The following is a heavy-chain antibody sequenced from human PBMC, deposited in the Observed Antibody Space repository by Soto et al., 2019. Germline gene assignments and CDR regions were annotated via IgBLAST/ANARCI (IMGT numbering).Heavy chain of an antibody. J-gene: IGHJ5*02. CDR3: ARPFDTSGWYDH. Sequence: GESLKISCKGSGYSFTSYWIAWVRQMPGKGLECMGIIYPGDSDTRYSPSFEGQVTISADKSINTAYLQWSSLKASDSAMYYCARPFDTSGWYDHWGQGTLVTVCS. D-gene: IGHD6-19*01. CDR1: GYSFTSYW. V-gene: IGHV5-51*01. CDR2: IYPGDSDT.